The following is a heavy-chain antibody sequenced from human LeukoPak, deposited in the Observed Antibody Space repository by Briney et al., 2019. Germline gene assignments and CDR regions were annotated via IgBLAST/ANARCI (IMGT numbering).Heavy chain of an antibody. D-gene: IGHD5-18*01. CDR3: ARGGIQLWLHERGRNWFDP. CDR2: IYPGDSDT. Sequence: GEPLKISCKGSGYSSTSYWIGWVRQMPGKGLEWMGIIYPGDSDTRHSPSFQGQVTISADKSISTAYLQWSSLKASDTAMYYCARGGIQLWLHERGRNWFDPWGQGTLVTVSS. J-gene: IGHJ5*02. V-gene: IGHV5-51*01. CDR1: GYSSTSYW.